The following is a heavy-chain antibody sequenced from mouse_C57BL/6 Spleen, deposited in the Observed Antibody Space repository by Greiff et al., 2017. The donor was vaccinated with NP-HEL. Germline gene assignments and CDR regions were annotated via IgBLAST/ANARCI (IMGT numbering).Heavy chain of an antibody. J-gene: IGHJ2*01. CDR1: GYSITSGYY. CDR3: ARDGNYYFDY. CDR2: ISYDGSN. V-gene: IGHV3-6*01. Sequence: QSGPGLVKPSQSLSLTCSVTGYSITSGYYWNWIRQFPGNTLEWMGYISYDGSNNYNPSLKNRISITRDTAKNQFFLKLNSVTTEDTATYYGARDGNYYFDYWGQGTTLTVSS. D-gene: IGHD2-1*01.